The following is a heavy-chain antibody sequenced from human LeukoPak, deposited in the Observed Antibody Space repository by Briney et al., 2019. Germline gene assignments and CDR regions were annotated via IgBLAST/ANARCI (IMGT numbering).Heavy chain of an antibody. CDR1: GYTFTSYD. D-gene: IGHD4-11*01. CDR2: MNPNSGNT. Sequence: ASVKVSFKASGYTFTSYDINWVRQATGQGLEWMGWMNPNSGNTGYAQKFQGRVTMTRDTSTSTVYMEMSSLESEDTAVYYCARGDGQQSDYWGQGTLVTVSS. CDR3: ARGDGQQSDY. J-gene: IGHJ4*02. V-gene: IGHV1-8*01.